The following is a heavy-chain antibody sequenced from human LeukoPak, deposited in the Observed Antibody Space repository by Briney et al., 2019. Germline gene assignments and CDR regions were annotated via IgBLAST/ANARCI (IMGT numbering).Heavy chain of an antibody. J-gene: IGHJ4*02. CDR2: IYYSGST. D-gene: IGHD7-27*01. CDR3: ARGWGYFDY. Sequence: SETLSLTCTVSGGSTSSYYWSWIRQPPGKGLEWIGYIYYSGSTNYNPSLKSRVTISVDTSKNQFSLKLSSVTAADTAVYYCARGWGYFDYWGQGTLVTVSS. CDR1: GGSTSSYY. V-gene: IGHV4-59*01.